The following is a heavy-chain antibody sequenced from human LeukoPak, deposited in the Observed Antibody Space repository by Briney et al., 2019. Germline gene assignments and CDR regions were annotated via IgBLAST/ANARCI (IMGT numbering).Heavy chain of an antibody. D-gene: IGHD3-10*01. CDR2: ISAYNGNT. Sequence: ASVKVSCKASGYTFTSYGISWVRQAPGQRLEWMGWISAYNGNTNYAQKLQGRVTMTTDTSTSTAYMELRSLRSDDTAVYYCARDVLWFGELRYYYYYYGMDVWGQGTTVTVSS. CDR3: ARDVLWFGELRYYYYYYGMDV. CDR1: GYTFTSYG. V-gene: IGHV1-18*01. J-gene: IGHJ6*02.